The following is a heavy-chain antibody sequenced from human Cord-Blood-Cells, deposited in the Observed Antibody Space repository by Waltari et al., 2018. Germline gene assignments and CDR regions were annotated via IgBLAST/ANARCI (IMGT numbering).Heavy chain of an antibody. CDR3: ARDTGDLTFDI. Sequence: EVQLVESGGGLVQPGGSLRLSCAASGFTFSGYDMHWVRQATGKGLEWVSAIGTAGDTYYPGSVKGRFTISRENAKNSLYLQMNSLRAGDTAVYYCARDTGDLTFDIWGQGTMVTVSS. V-gene: IGHV3-13*01. CDR2: IGTAGDT. J-gene: IGHJ3*02. CDR1: GFTFSGYD.